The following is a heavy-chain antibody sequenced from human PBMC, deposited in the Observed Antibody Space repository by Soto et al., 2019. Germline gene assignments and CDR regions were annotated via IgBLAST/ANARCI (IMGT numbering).Heavy chain of an antibody. D-gene: IGHD2-21*02. J-gene: IGHJ4*02. V-gene: IGHV4-61*07. CDR2: ISSSGST. CDR3: ARQRDGGDVDY. Sequence: WTWLRQPPGKGLEWIGYISSSGSTNFNPSLKSRVTISVDTSENTLSLSLNSVTAADTAVYYCARQRDGGDVDYWGQGTLVTVSS.